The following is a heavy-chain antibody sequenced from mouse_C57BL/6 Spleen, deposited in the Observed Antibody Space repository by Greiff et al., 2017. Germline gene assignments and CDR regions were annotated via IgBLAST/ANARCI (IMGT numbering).Heavy chain of an antibody. CDR1: GYTFTDYY. Sequence: QVQLQQSGPVLVKPGASVKISCKASGYTFTDYYINWVKQRPGQGLEWIGWIYPGSGNTKYNEKFKGKATLTVDTSSSTAYMPLSSLTSEDSAVYVCGRDCGVYYFEYCGQGTTRTDSA. CDR2: IYPGSGNT. V-gene: IGHV1-84*01. CDR3: GRDCGVYYFEY. J-gene: IGHJ2*01.